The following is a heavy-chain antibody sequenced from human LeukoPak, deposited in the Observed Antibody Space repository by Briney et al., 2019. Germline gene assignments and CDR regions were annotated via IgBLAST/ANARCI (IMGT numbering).Heavy chain of an antibody. V-gene: IGHV1-58*02. Sequence: SVKVSCKASGFTFTSSAMQWLRQARGQRLEWIGWIVVGSGNTNYAQKFQERVTITRDMSTSTAYMELSSLRSEDTAVYYCAASTVDVLRYFDWAYYMDVWGKGTTVTVSS. CDR2: IVVGSGNT. J-gene: IGHJ6*03. CDR3: AASTVDVLRYFDWAYYMDV. CDR1: GFTFTSSA. D-gene: IGHD3-9*01.